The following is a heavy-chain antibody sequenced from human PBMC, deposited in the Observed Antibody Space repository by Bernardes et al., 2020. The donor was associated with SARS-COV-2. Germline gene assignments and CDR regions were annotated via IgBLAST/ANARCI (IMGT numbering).Heavy chain of an antibody. J-gene: IGHJ4*02. CDR2: ISSSTSYI. D-gene: IGHD3-22*01. V-gene: IGHV3-21*01. CDR1: GFTFSSYS. CDR3: ARGAHHYYDSSGFMYSFDY. Sequence: GGSLILSCAASGFTFSSYSMNWVRQAPGKGLEWVSSISSSTSYIYYADSVKGRFTISRDNAKNSLYLQMNSLRAEDTAVYYCARGAHHYYDSSGFMYSFDYWGQGTLVTVSS.